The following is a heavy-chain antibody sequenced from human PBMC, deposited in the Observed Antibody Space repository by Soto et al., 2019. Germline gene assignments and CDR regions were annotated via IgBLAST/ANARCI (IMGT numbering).Heavy chain of an antibody. CDR1: GGSISSSSYY. CDR3: ARRHDLLGYCSSTSCSNFDY. V-gene: IGHV4-39*01. J-gene: IGHJ4*02. D-gene: IGHD2-2*01. Sequence: PSETLSLTCTVSGGSISSSSYYWGWIRQPPGKGLEWIGSIYYSGSTYYNPSLKSRVTISVDTSKNQFSLKLSSVTAADTAVYYCARRHDLLGYCSSTSCSNFDYWGQGTLVTVSS. CDR2: IYYSGST.